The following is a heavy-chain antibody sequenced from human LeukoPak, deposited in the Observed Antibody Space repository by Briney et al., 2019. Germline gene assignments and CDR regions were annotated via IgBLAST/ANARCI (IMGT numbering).Heavy chain of an antibody. CDR2: IQDSGIT. CDR3: ARGAPGYCSSTTCPLDY. CDR1: GDSVSSGY. J-gene: IGHJ4*02. V-gene: IGHV4-4*09. Sequence: SETLSLICNVSGDSVSSGYWSWIRQSPGKGLEWIGFIQDSGITDYNPSLKSRLYMSVDISKNQFSLNLRSVTAADTAVYYCARGAPGYCSSTTCPLDYWGQGTLVTVSS. D-gene: IGHD2-2*01.